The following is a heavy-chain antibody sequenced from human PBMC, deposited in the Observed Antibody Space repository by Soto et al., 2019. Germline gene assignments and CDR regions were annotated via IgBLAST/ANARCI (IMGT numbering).Heavy chain of an antibody. D-gene: IGHD6-13*01. CDR3: ASGREAENY. V-gene: IGHV4-34*01. CDR2: INDSGSA. J-gene: IGHJ4*02. Sequence: SETLSLTCGVYGGSFRGSYWSWIRQSPGKGLEWIGEINDSGSANFNPSLKSRVTISEDTSTNQFTLNLRSVTAADTAVYYCASGREAENYWGQGTLVTVSS. CDR1: GGSFRGSY.